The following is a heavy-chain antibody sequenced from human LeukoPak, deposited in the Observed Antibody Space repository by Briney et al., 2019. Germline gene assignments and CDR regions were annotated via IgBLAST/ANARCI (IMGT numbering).Heavy chain of an antibody. D-gene: IGHD3-22*01. CDR2: ISGSSIYT. CDR1: GFTFSDYH. V-gene: IGHV3-11*05. Sequence: GGSLRLSCAASGFTFSDYHMTWIRQAPGKGLEWVSYISGSSIYTRYADSVKGRFTISRDNAKNSLYLQMNSLRAEDTALYYWVIDISGYYCDYGGQGTLVTVSS. CDR3: VIDISGYYCDY. J-gene: IGHJ4*02.